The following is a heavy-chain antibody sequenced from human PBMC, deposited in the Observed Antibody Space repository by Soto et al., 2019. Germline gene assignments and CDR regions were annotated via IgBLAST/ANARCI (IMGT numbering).Heavy chain of an antibody. J-gene: IGHJ3*01. V-gene: IGHV1-69*01. Sequence: QVQLVQSGAEVKTPGSSVKVSCKASGGTFRNLAINWVRQAPGQGLEWMGGFIPIIGGGINAQKFQGRVTITSDESTSTAYMELSSLKSEDTAMYFCARRSVSHSNAFDFWGQGTMVTVSS. CDR2: FIPIIGGG. CDR1: GGTFRNLA. D-gene: IGHD2-15*01. CDR3: ARRSVSHSNAFDF.